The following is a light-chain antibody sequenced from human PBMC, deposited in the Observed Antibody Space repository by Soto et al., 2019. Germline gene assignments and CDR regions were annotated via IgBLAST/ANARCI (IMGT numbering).Light chain of an antibody. J-gene: IGLJ1*01. CDR1: SSDVGGSNF. V-gene: IGLV2-14*03. CDR3: VSYPSSTTYG. Sequence: QSVLTQPASVSDSPGQSITISCTGTSSDVGGSNFVSWYQQHPGKPPKLIIYDVANRPSGVSNRFSGSKSGSTASLIISRLPTEDEADYPCVSYPSSTTYGFGTGTKVX. CDR2: DVA.